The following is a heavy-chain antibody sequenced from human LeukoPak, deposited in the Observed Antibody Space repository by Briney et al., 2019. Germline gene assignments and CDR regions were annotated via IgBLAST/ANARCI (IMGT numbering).Heavy chain of an antibody. V-gene: IGHV4-59*01. J-gene: IGHJ4*02. CDR3: AGYSSGRQPVY. D-gene: IGHD6-19*01. Sequence: SETLSLTCTVSGGSISGYYWSWIRQPPGKGLEWIGYIYYSGSTNYHPSLKSRVTISVDTSKNQLSLKLTSVTAADTAVYYCAGYSSGRQPVYWGQGTLVTVSS. CDR2: IYYSGST. CDR1: GGSISGYY.